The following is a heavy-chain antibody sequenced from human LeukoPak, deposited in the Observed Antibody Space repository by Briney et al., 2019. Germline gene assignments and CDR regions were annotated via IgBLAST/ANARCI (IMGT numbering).Heavy chain of an antibody. CDR2: FDPEDGET. CDR3: VRVSDKYYLDL. Sequence: GASVKVSCKVSGYTLTELSMHWVRQAPGKGLEWMGGFDPEDGETIYAQKFQGRVTITADKSTSTAYMELSSLRSEDTAVYCCVRVSDKYYLDLWGQGTLVTVSS. J-gene: IGHJ4*02. V-gene: IGHV1-24*01. CDR1: GYTLTELS. D-gene: IGHD3-9*01.